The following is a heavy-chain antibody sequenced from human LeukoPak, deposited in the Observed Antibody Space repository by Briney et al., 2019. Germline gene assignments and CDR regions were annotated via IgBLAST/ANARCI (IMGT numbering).Heavy chain of an antibody. CDR2: INPSCGST. J-gene: IGHJ4*02. CDR1: GHTFTSYY. CDR3: ATRGGDYYDSSGYYPGDLTF. D-gene: IGHD3-22*01. V-gene: IGHV1-46*01. Sequence: ASVKVSCKASGHTFTSYYMHWVRQPPGQGLEWMGIINPSCGSTNYAQKFQGRVTMTRDMSTSTVSMALRSLTPEDTPVYYCATRGGDYYDSSGYYPGDLTFWGQGTLVTVSS.